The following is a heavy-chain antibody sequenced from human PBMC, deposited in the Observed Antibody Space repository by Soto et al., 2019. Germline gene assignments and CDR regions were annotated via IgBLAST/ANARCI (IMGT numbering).Heavy chain of an antibody. J-gene: IGHJ4*02. CDR1: GDTVSSSSAA. CDR3: ARQIAATGTSGTFDY. Sequence: SQTLSLTCAISGDTVSSSSAAWTWIRQSPSRGLEWLGRTYYRSTWGNDYAISVKSRITINPDTSNNQFSLHLNSVTPEDTAVYYCARQIAATGTSGTFDYWGQRTLVTVSS. V-gene: IGHV6-1*01. CDR2: TYYRSTWGN. D-gene: IGHD6-13*01.